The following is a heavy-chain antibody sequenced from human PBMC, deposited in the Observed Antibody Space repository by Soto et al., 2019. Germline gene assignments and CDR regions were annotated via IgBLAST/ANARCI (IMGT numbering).Heavy chain of an antibody. D-gene: IGHD3-10*01. J-gene: IGHJ6*02. CDR2: ISGSGGST. CDR3: AKYSPYHLWFGELLASPYYYYYGMDV. Sequence: GGSLRLSCAASEFTFSSYAMSWVRQAPGKGLEWVSAISGSGGSTYYADSVKGRFTISRDNSKNTLYLQMNSLRAEDTAVYYCAKYSPYHLWFGELLASPYYYYYGMDVWGQGTTVTVSS. CDR1: EFTFSSYA. V-gene: IGHV3-23*01.